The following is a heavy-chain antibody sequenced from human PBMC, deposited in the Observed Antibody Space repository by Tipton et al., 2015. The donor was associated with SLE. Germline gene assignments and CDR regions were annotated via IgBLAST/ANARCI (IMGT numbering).Heavy chain of an antibody. J-gene: IGHJ5*02. D-gene: IGHD3-22*01. CDR3: ARVASYDGSGYYLDWFDP. CDR1: GYSISSGYY. Sequence: TLSLTCAVSGYSISSGYYWGWIRQPPGKGLEWIGYIFYSGTTYYNPSLKSRVTMSVDTSKNQFSLKLSSVTAADTAVYYCARVASYDGSGYYLDWFDPWGQGTLVTVSS. CDR2: IFYSGTT. V-gene: IGHV4-30-4*08.